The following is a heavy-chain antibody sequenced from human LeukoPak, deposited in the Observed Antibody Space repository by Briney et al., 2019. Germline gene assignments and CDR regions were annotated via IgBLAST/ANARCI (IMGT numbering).Heavy chain of an antibody. D-gene: IGHD3-3*01. CDR3: ARDGLTHTYYDFWSGYNYYYYGMDV. J-gene: IGHJ6*02. Sequence: PRGSLRLSCPASGFTFSSYWMSWVRQAPGKGLEGVANIKQDGSEKYYVDSVNGRFTISRDNAKNSLYLQMNSLRAEDTAVYYCARDGLTHTYYDFWSGYNYYYYGMDVWGQGTTVAVSS. CDR1: GFTFSSYW. V-gene: IGHV3-7*01. CDR2: IKQDGSEK.